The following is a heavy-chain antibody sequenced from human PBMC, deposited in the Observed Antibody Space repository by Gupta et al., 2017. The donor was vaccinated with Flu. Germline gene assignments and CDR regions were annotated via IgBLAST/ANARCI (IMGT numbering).Heavy chain of an antibody. J-gene: IGHJ4*02. CDR1: FSSYG. V-gene: IGHV3-33*01. CDR3: ARSLNGRLADLEY. D-gene: IGHD1-1*01. Sequence: FSSYGMNWVRQAPGKGLEWVAVIWDDGSDNYYVDSVKGRFTISRDNSKNTLYLQMNSLRAEDTAVYYCARSLNGRLADLEYWGQGTLVTVSS. CDR2: IWDDGSDN.